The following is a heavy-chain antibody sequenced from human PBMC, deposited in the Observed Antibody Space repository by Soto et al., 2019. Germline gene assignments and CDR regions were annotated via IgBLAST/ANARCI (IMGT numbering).Heavy chain of an antibody. CDR2: MNPNSGNT. Sequence: QVQLVQSGAEVKKPGASVKVSCKASGYTFTSYDINWVRQATGQGLEWMGWMNPNSGNTGYAQKFXXRXTXXRNTSISTAYMELSSLRSEDTAVYYCARVIDGLNYWGQGTLVTVSS. D-gene: IGHD3-9*01. CDR1: GYTFTSYD. V-gene: IGHV1-8*01. J-gene: IGHJ4*02. CDR3: ARVIDGLNY.